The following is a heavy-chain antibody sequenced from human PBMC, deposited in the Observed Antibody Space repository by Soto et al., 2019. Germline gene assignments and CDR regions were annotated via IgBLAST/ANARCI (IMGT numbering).Heavy chain of an antibody. V-gene: IGHV1-46*01. D-gene: IGHD2-21*02. CDR3: ASEYCGGDCYSAARYGMDV. CDR2: INPSDGST. J-gene: IGHJ6*02. Sequence: ASVKVSCKASGGTFTSYDMHWVRQAPGQGLEWMGRINPSDGSTNYAQKFQGRVTMTRDTSASTAYMELSSLRSEDTAVYYCASEYCGGDCYSAARYGMDVWGQGTTVTVSS. CDR1: GGTFTSYD.